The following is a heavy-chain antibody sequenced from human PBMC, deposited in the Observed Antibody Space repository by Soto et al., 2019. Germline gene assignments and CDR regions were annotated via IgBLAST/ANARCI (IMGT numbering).Heavy chain of an antibody. J-gene: IGHJ6*02. Sequence: GGSLRLSCAASGFTFSSYAMSWVRQAPGKGLEWVSAISGSGGSTYYADSVKGRFTISRDNSKNTLYLQMNSLRAEDTAVYYCATARDIVVVPAAKGYYYYGMDVWGQGTTVTVSS. D-gene: IGHD2-2*01. V-gene: IGHV3-23*01. CDR1: GFTFSSYA. CDR3: ATARDIVVVPAAKGYYYYGMDV. CDR2: ISGSGGST.